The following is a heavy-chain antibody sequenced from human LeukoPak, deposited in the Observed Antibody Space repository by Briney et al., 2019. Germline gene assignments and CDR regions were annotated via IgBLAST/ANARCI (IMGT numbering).Heavy chain of an antibody. CDR2: ISGSGGST. Sequence: GGSLRLSCAASGFTFSSYAMSWVRQAPGKGLEWVSAISGSGGSTYYADSVKGRFTISRDNSKNTLYLQMNSLRAEDTAVYYCAKRGYGSWSPYYFGYWGQGTLVTASS. CDR1: GFTFSSYA. CDR3: AKRGYGSWSPYYFGY. V-gene: IGHV3-23*01. J-gene: IGHJ4*02. D-gene: IGHD6-13*01.